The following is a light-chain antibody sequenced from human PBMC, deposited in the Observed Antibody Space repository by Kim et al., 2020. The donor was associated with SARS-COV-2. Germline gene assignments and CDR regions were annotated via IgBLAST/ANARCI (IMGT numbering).Light chain of an antibody. V-gene: IGLV1-47*01. CDR1: SSNIGSNY. CDR2: RNN. J-gene: IGLJ3*02. Sequence: ELTQPPSASGTPGQRVTISCSGSSSNIGSNYVYWYQQLPRTAPKLLIYRNNQRPSGVPDRFSGSKSGTSASLSISGLRSEDEADYYCAAWDDSLSGWVFGGGTQLTVL. CDR3: AAWDDSLSGWV.